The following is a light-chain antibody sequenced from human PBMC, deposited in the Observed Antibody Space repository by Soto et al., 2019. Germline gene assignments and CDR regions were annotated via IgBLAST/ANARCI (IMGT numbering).Light chain of an antibody. V-gene: IGKV3-15*01. CDR1: QSVSNN. Sequence: EVVMTQSPATLSVSPGERATLSCRASQSVSNNLAWYQQRPGRSPRLLIYEASTRATGVPVRFGGSGSGTEFTLTISSLQSKDFAVYYCQQYNNWPPYTFGQGTKLEIK. CDR3: QQYNNWPPYT. CDR2: EAS. J-gene: IGKJ2*01.